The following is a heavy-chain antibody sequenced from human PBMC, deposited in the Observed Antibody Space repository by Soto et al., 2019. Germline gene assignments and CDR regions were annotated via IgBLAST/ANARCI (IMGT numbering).Heavy chain of an antibody. CDR2: ITTHNDKT. Sequence: ASVKFSCKASGDTCSTYGMSWVRQAPGHGLEWMGWITTHNDKTHDAEKFQGRITMTTDTSMSTAYMELRSLRSDDTAVYYCATDRTYYDFLSGYFLLDYCGQGTLVSVSS. J-gene: IGHJ4*02. D-gene: IGHD3-3*01. CDR3: ATDRTYYDFLSGYFLLDY. V-gene: IGHV1-18*04. CDR1: GDTCSTYG.